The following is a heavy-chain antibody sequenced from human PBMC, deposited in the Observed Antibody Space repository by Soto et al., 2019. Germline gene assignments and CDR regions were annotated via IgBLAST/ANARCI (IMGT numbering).Heavy chain of an antibody. D-gene: IGHD3-22*01. J-gene: IGHJ3*01. CDR3: ARPPYYDSGNDAFDL. CDR1: GGTFSSYA. Sequence: QVQLVQSGAEVKKPGSSVKVSCKASGGTFSSYAISWVRQAPGQGLEWMGGIIPIFGTANYAQKFQGRVTITADESTSTAYMELGSVRSEDTAVYYCARPPYYDSGNDAFDLWGQGTMVTGSS. CDR2: IIPIFGTA. V-gene: IGHV1-69*12.